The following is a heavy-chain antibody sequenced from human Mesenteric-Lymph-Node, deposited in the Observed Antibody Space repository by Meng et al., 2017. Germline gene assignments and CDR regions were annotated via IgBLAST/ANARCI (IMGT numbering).Heavy chain of an antibody. D-gene: IGHD6-13*01. Sequence: GESLKISCTTSGFTFNKAWMSWVRQAPGKGLEWVSYISSSGSTIYYADSVKGRFTISRDNAKNSLYLQMNSLRAEDTAVYYCARDLFDYSSSWYEDAFDIWGQGTMVTVSS. V-gene: IGHV3-11*01. CDR2: ISSSGSTI. CDR3: ARDLFDYSSSWYEDAFDI. CDR1: GFTFNKAW. J-gene: IGHJ3*02.